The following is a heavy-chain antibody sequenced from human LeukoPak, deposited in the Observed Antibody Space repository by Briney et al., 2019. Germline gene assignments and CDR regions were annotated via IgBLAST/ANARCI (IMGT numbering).Heavy chain of an antibody. CDR1: GFTFSSYW. V-gene: IGHV3-7*01. J-gene: IGHJ4*02. D-gene: IGHD3-22*01. CDR3: ARESRRQYYYDSSGQDY. Sequence: GGSLRLSCAASGFTFSSYWMSWVRQAPGKGLEWVANIKQDGSEKYYVDSVKGRFTISRDNAKNSLYLQMNSLRAEDTAVYYCARESRRQYYYDSSGQDYWGQGTLVTVSS. CDR2: IKQDGSEK.